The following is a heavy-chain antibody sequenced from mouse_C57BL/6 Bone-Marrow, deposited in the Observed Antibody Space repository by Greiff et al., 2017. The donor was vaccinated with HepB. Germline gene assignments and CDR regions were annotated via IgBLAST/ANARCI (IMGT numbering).Heavy chain of an antibody. V-gene: IGHV5-17*01. D-gene: IGHD2-3*01. Sequence: EVKLMESGGGLVKPGGSLKLSCAASGFTFSDYGMHWVRQAPEKGLEWVAYISSGSSTIYYADTVQGRFTNSRDNAKKTLFLQMTRLRSEDTAMYYCARRGPYDGYLDYWGQGTTLTVSS. CDR3: ARRGPYDGYLDY. J-gene: IGHJ2*01. CDR2: ISSGSSTI. CDR1: GFTFSDYG.